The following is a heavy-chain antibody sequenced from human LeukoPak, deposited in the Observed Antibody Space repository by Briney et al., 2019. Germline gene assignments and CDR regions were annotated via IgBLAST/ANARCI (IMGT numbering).Heavy chain of an antibody. Sequence: SETLSLTCTDSGGSISSSNYHWGWIRQPPGKGLEWIGSIYYSGSTYYCPSLRSRVTISVDTSKTQFSLKLSSVTAADTAVYYCATLLYSGRNDDYWGQGTLVTVSS. CDR3: ATLLYSGRNDDY. D-gene: IGHD1-26*01. CDR2: IYYSGST. CDR1: GGSISSSNYH. J-gene: IGHJ4*02. V-gene: IGHV4-39*01.